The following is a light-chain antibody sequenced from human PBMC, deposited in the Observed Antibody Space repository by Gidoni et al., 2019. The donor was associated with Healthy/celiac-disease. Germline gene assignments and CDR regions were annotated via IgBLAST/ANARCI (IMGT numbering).Light chain of an antibody. CDR2: FCS. CDR1: QSLLHSNGYNY. J-gene: IGKJ1*01. Sequence: DIVMTQSPLSLPVTPGEPASISCRSSQSLLHSNGYNYFDWYLQKPGQSPQLLIYFCSNRASGVPDMCSGSGSGTDFTLKISRVEAEDVGVYYCMQALQIWTFGQGTKVEIK. V-gene: IGKV2-28*01. CDR3: MQALQIWT.